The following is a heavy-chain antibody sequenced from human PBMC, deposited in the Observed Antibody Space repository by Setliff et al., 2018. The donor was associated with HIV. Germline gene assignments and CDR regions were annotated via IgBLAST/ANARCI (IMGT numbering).Heavy chain of an antibody. CDR1: NYSISSAYY. J-gene: IGHJ6*03. CDR3: ARELSHIVGAPRYMDV. Sequence: SETLSLTCAVSNYSISSAYYWGWIRHPPGKGLEWIASMSHNGKTYYNPSLKSRVTISVDTAKNQISLKMNSVTAADTAVYHCARELSHIVGAPRYMDVWGKGTTVTVSS. CDR2: MSHNGKT. D-gene: IGHD1-26*01. V-gene: IGHV4-38-2*02.